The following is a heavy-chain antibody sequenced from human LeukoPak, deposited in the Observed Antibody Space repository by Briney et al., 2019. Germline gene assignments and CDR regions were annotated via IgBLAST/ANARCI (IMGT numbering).Heavy chain of an antibody. CDR2: ISYDGSNK. CDR1: GFTFSSYA. D-gene: IGHD2-2*01. V-gene: IGHV3-30-3*01. Sequence: GGSLRLSCAASGFTFSSYAMHWVRQAPGKGLEWVAVISYDGSNKYYADSVKGRFTISRDNSKNTLYLQVNSLRAEDTAVYYCARDSISGPAAIEPAGWFDPWGQGTLVTVSS. J-gene: IGHJ5*02. CDR3: ARDSISGPAAIEPAGWFDP.